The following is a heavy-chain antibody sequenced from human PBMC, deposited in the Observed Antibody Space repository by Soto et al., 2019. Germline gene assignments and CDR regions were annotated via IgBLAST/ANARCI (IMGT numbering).Heavy chain of an antibody. J-gene: IGHJ4*02. CDR3: AKGSPMWTPDY. CDR2: ISTGNGNT. V-gene: IGHV1-3*04. CDR1: GYTFTDYA. Sequence: ASVKVSCKASGYTFTDYAMHWVRQAPGQRLEWMGWISTGNGNTKYSQKFQGRVTITRDTSATTAYMELSSLRSEDTAVYYCAKGSPMWTPDYWGQGTLVTVSS. D-gene: IGHD2-21*01.